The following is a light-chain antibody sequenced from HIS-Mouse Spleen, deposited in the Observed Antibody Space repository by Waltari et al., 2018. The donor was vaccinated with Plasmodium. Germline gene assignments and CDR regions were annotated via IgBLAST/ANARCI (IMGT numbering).Light chain of an antibody. CDR2: VAS. CDR3: QQYNNWSFT. Sequence: EIVMTQSPATLSVSPGERATLSCRASQRVSSNLAWYQQNPGQSPRLLIYVASTRATGIPARFSVSGSGTEFTLTISSLQSEDFAVYYCQQYNNWSFTFGPGTKVDIK. J-gene: IGKJ3*01. V-gene: IGKV3-15*01. CDR1: QRVSSN.